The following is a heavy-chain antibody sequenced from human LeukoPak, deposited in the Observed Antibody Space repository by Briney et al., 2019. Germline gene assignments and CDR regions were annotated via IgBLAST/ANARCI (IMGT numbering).Heavy chain of an antibody. J-gene: IGHJ4*02. CDR2: INADDGNT. Sequence: VASVKVSCKTSGYTFTTYAIHWVRQAPGQRLEWMGLINADDGNTRYSQRFQGRVTITRDTSANTAYMELSSLRFEDTAVYYCAREDTALVIAYWGQGTLVTVSS. V-gene: IGHV1-3*01. CDR1: GYTFTTYA. D-gene: IGHD5-18*01. CDR3: AREDTALVIAY.